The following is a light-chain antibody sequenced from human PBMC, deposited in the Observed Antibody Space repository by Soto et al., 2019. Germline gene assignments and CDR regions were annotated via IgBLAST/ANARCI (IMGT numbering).Light chain of an antibody. J-gene: IGKJ1*01. CDR3: HQYGSSPST. CDR2: GAS. Sequence: EVALTQSPGTLSLSPGARATLSCRASHSVSRTFLAWYQHKHGQAPRLLFFGASSMASGIPDRFSGSGSGTDFSLTISRLEPEDFAIYYCHQYGSSPSTFGQGTKVDIK. CDR1: HSVSRTF. V-gene: IGKV3-20*01.